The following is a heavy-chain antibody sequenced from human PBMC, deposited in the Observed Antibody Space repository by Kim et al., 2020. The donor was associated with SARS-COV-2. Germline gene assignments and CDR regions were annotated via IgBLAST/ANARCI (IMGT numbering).Heavy chain of an antibody. Sequence: ASVKVSCKVSGYTLTELSMHWVRQAPGKGLEWMGGFDPEDGETIYAQKFQGRVTMTEDTSTDTAYMELSSLRSEDTAVYYCATDIIGDGWFGNYYYYGMDVGGQGTTVTVSS. CDR3: ATDIIGDGWFGNYYYYGMDV. V-gene: IGHV1-24*01. CDR1: GYTLTELS. CDR2: FDPEDGET. J-gene: IGHJ6*02. D-gene: IGHD3-10*01.